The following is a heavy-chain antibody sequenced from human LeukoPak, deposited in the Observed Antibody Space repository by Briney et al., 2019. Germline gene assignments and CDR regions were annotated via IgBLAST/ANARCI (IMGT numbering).Heavy chain of an antibody. CDR1: GGSISSYY. CDR2: IYYSGST. CDR3: ARELPITMVRGVPYYYMDV. D-gene: IGHD3-10*01. Sequence: SETLSLTCTVSGGSISSYYWSWIRQPPGKGLEWIGDIYYSGSTNYNPSLKSRVTISVDTSKNQFSLKLSSVTAADTAVYYCARELPITMVRGVPYYYMDVWGKGTTVTVSS. J-gene: IGHJ6*03. V-gene: IGHV4-59*01.